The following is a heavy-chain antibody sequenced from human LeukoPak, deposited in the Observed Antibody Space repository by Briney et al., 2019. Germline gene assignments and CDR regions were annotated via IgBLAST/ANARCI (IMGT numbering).Heavy chain of an antibody. D-gene: IGHD3-22*01. CDR2: ISSSSSYI. J-gene: IGHJ4*02. Sequence: GGSLRLSCGASGFTFSDFYMSWIRQAPGKGLEWVSYISSSSSYIYYADSVKGRFTISRDNAKNSLYLQMNSLRAEDTAVYYCARAPPRHYYDNTEYYFDYWGQGTLVTVSS. CDR1: GFTFSDFY. V-gene: IGHV3-11*06. CDR3: ARAPPRHYYDNTEYYFDY.